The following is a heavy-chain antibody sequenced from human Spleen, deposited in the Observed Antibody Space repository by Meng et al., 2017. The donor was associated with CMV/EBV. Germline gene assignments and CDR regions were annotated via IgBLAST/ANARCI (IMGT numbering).Heavy chain of an antibody. V-gene: IGHV3-30*04. Sequence: GESQKMSCAASGFTFSSYAMHWDRQAPGKGLEWVAVISYDVSNKYYADSVKGRFTISRDNSKNTLYLQMNRLRAEDTAVYYCAKGEGLLLDYYYYGMDVWGQGTTVTVSS. CDR2: ISYDVSNK. CDR1: GFTFSSYA. D-gene: IGHD6-19*01. CDR3: AKGEGLLLDYYYYGMDV. J-gene: IGHJ6*02.